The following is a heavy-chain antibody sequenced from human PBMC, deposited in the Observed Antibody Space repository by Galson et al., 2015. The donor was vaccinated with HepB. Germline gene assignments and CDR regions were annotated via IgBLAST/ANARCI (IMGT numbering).Heavy chain of an antibody. CDR2: VSSSSSTI. V-gene: IGHV3-48*01. J-gene: IGHJ4*02. CDR3: ARDYFGTAAYNFDY. D-gene: IGHD3-16*01. CDR1: GFTFSSYS. Sequence: SLRLSCAASGFTFSSYSMNWVRQAPGKGLEWVSYVSSSSSTIYYADSVKGRFTISRDNAKNSLYLQMNSLRAEDTAVYYCARDYFGTAAYNFDYWGQGTLVTVSS.